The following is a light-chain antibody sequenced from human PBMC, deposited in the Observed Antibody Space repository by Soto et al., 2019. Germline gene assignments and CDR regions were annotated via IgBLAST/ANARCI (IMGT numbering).Light chain of an antibody. CDR1: QRFXSRY. Sequence: ETVLTQSPCSLSLSPGERATLSCRASQRFXSRYLAWYRQKPGQAPRLLTYGASSRATGSPDRLSGSGSGTDFTPTISRREPADCSRYDCHQYGRITLPFAQGTKVDIK. CDR2: GAS. V-gene: IGKV3-20*01. CDR3: HQYGRITLP. J-gene: IGKJ1*01.